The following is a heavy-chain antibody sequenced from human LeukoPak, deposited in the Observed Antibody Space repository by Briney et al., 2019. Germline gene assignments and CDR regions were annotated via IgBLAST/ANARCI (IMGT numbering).Heavy chain of an antibody. V-gene: IGHV4-4*07. CDR3: AKRGSNTWSDFDY. Sequence: SETLSLTCTVSGGSISSYYWGWIRQPAGKGLEWIGRIYTSGSTNYNPSLKSRVTMSVDTSKNQFSLKLSSVTAADTAVYYCAKRGSNTWSDFDYWGQGTLVTVSS. J-gene: IGHJ4*02. CDR2: IYTSGST. CDR1: GGSISSYY. D-gene: IGHD6-13*01.